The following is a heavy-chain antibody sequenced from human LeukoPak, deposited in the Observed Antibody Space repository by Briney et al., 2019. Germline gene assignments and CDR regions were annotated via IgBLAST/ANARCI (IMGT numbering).Heavy chain of an antibody. Sequence: GGSLRLSCAASGFTFSSYWMSWVRQAPGKGLEWVANIKQDGSEKYYVDSVKGRFTISRDNAKNSLYLQMNSLRAEDTAVYYCARTPNYDDSSGYYLTGFDPWGQGTLVTVSS. CDR2: IKQDGSEK. CDR3: ARTPNYDDSSGYYLTGFDP. V-gene: IGHV3-7*01. J-gene: IGHJ5*02. CDR1: GFTFSSYW. D-gene: IGHD3-22*01.